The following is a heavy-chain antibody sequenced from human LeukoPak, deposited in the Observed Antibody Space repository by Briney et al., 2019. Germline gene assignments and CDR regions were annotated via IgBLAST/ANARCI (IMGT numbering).Heavy chain of an antibody. CDR3: ARHGRGYCSGGSCYHQDY. CDR1: GYSFISYW. V-gene: IGHV5-51*01. CDR2: SYPGDSDT. D-gene: IGHD2-15*01. J-gene: IGHJ4*02. Sequence: GESLKISCESSGYSFISYWIGWVRQMPGKGLEWMGISYPGDSDTRYSPSFPGQVIISADKSTSTAYLQWSGLKASDSAMYYCARHGRGYCSGGSCYHQDYWGQGTLVTVSS.